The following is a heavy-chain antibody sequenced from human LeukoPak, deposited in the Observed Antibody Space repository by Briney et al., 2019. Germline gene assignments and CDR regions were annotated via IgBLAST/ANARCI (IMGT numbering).Heavy chain of an antibody. D-gene: IGHD2-15*01. J-gene: IGHJ5*02. CDR3: ARGDYCSGGSCPEAP. Sequence: GASVKVSCKASGYTFTSFGITWVRQAPGQGLEWMGWISAYNGNTNYAQKLQGRVTMTTDTSTSTAYMELSSLRSEDTAVYYCARGDYCSGGSCPEAPWGQGTLVTVSS. CDR1: GYTFTSFG. CDR2: ISAYNGNT. V-gene: IGHV1-18*01.